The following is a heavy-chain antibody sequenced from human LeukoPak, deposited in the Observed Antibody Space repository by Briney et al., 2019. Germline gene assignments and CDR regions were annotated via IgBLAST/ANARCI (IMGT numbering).Heavy chain of an antibody. Sequence: GGSLRLSCAASGFTFNTYTMNWVRQAPGKGLEWVSSITASSTAIYSADSVKGRFTISRDNAKNFLYLQMNSLRAEDTAVYYCAKDQQWLPIVFDYWGQGTPVTVSS. CDR1: GFTFNTYT. D-gene: IGHD6-19*01. CDR2: ITASSTAI. CDR3: AKDQQWLPIVFDY. V-gene: IGHV3-21*04. J-gene: IGHJ4*02.